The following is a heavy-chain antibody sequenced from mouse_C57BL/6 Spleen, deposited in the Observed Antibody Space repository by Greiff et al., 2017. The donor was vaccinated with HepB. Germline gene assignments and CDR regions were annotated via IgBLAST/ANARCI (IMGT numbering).Heavy chain of an antibody. CDR2: INPSNGGT. Sequence: VKLVESGTELVKPGASVKLSCKASGYTFTSYWMHWVKQRPGQGLEWIGNINPSNGGTNYNEKFKSKATLTVDKSSSTAYMQLSSLTSEDSAVYYCARGDITTVVARDFDYWGQGTTLTVSS. J-gene: IGHJ2*01. V-gene: IGHV1-53*01. D-gene: IGHD1-1*01. CDR1: GYTFTSYW. CDR3: ARGDITTVVARDFDY.